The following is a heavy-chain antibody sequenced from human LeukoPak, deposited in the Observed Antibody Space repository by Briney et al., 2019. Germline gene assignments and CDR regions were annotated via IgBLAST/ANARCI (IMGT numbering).Heavy chain of an antibody. V-gene: IGHV3-53*01. CDR2: TYNGGDT. CDR3: AREGVLLWFGELLRGDAFDI. CDR1: GFTVSSTY. D-gene: IGHD3-10*01. Sequence: GGSLRLSCAASGFTVSSTYMSWVRQAPGRGLEWVSVTYNGGDTYYTDSVRGRFTISRDNSKNTLYLQMNSLRAEDTAVYYCAREGVLLWFGELLRGDAFDIWGQGTMVTVSS. J-gene: IGHJ3*02.